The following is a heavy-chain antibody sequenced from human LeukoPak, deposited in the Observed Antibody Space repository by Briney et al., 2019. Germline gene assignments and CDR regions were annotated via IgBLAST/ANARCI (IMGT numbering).Heavy chain of an antibody. V-gene: IGHV3-23*01. J-gene: IGHJ4*02. CDR2: ISGSGGST. D-gene: IGHD5-12*01. CDR3: AKDSYVDISGY. CDR1: GFTFSSYA. Sequence: VGSLRLSCAASGFTFSSYAMSWVRQAPGKGLEWVSGISGSGGSTYYADSVKGRFTISRDNSKNTLYLQMNSLRAEDTAVYYCAKDSYVDISGYWGQGTLVTVSS.